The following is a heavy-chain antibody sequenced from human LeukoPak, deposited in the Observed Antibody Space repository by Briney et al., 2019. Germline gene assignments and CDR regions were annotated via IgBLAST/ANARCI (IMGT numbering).Heavy chain of an antibody. CDR2: IWYDGSNK. Sequence: GGSLRLSCAASGFTFSSYGMHWVRQAPGKGLEWVAVIWYDGSNKYYADSVKGRFTISRDNSKNTLYLQMNSLRAEDTAVYYCARDNGVVITTGFDYWGQGTLVTVSS. J-gene: IGHJ4*02. CDR1: GFTFSSYG. CDR3: ARDNGVVITTGFDY. V-gene: IGHV3-33*01. D-gene: IGHD3-22*01.